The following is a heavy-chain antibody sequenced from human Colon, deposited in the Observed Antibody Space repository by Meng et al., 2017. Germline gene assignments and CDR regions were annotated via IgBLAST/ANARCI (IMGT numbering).Heavy chain of an antibody. D-gene: IGHD2-15*01. V-gene: IGHV4-31*03. CDR2: TDHSQTT. J-gene: IGHJ5*01. CDR1: GSSITSECHY. CDR3: ARVVSLVVKGNWFDS. Sequence: LSHLVTSSGSSITSECHYCSRIRQDPGKDLEWIGNTDHSQTTYDNQSLKTRLTTSADTSRNQFSLKLTSVTAADTAVYYCARVVSLVVKGNWFDSWGQGTLVTVSS.